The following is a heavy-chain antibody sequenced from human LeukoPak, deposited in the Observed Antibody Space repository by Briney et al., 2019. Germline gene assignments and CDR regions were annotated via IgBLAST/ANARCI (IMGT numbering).Heavy chain of an antibody. CDR2: ISAYNGNT. CDR1: GYTFTIYG. CDR3: ARDRSGMIAAAGTGSFDY. Sequence: GASVTVSCTASGYTFTIYGISWVRQAPGQGLEWMGWISAYNGNTNYAQKLQGRVTMTTDTSTSTAYMELRSLRSDDTAVYYCARDRSGMIAAAGTGSFDYWGQGTLVTVSS. V-gene: IGHV1-18*01. J-gene: IGHJ4*02. D-gene: IGHD6-13*01.